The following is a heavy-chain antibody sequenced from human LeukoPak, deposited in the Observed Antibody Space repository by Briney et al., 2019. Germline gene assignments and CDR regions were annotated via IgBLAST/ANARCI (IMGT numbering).Heavy chain of an antibody. CDR3: ARGPLRGAFDI. V-gene: IGHV4-39*07. J-gene: IGHJ3*02. CDR1: GGSISSSSYY. Sequence: SETLSLTCTVSGGSISSSSYYWGWIRQPPGKGLEWIGSIYYSGSTYYNPSLKSRVTISVDTSKNQFSLKLSSVTAADTAVYCCARGPLRGAFDIWGQGTMVTVSS. CDR2: IYYSGST.